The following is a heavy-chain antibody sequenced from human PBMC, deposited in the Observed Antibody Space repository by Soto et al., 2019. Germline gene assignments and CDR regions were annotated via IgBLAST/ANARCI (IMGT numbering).Heavy chain of an antibody. V-gene: IGHV4-31*03. J-gene: IGHJ5*02. CDR1: GGSISSGGYY. CDR2: IYYSGST. Sequence: SETLSLTCTVSGGSISSGGYYWSWIRQHPGKGLEWIGYIYYSGSTYYNPSLKSRVTISVDTSKNQFSLKLSSVTAADTAVYYCARGGYCSSTSCYRASSPRPWWALDPWGQGTLVTVSS. CDR3: ARGGYCSSTSCYRASSPRPWWALDP. D-gene: IGHD2-2*02.